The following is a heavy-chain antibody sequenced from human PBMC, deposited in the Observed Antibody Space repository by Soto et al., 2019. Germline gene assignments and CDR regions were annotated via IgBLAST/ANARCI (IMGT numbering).Heavy chain of an antibody. CDR2: INPNSGGT. Sequence: ASVKVSCKASGYTFTGYYMHWVRQAPGQGLEWMGWINPNSGGTNYAQKFQGRVTMTRDTSISTAYMELSRLRSDDTAVYYCARIPIWGNLRGVFDYWGQGTLVTVSS. V-gene: IGHV1-2*02. CDR3: ARIPIWGNLRGVFDY. J-gene: IGHJ4*02. CDR1: GYTFTGYY. D-gene: IGHD7-27*01.